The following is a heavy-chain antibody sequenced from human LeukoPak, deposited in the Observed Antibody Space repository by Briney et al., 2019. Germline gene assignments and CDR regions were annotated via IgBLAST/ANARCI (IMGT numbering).Heavy chain of an antibody. Sequence: SETLPLTCAVYGGSYSDYYWSWIRQPPGKGLEWLGEINHSGSTNYNPSLKSRVTISVDTSKNQFSLKLSSVTAADTAVYYCARGLLRPYYYYGMDVWGQGTTVTVSS. D-gene: IGHD3-3*01. CDR3: ARGLLRPYYYYGMDV. CDR1: GGSYSDYY. J-gene: IGHJ6*02. CDR2: INHSGST. V-gene: IGHV4-34*01.